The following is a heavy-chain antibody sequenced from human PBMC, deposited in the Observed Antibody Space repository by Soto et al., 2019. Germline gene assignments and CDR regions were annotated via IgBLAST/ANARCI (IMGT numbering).Heavy chain of an antibody. D-gene: IGHD2-21*02. Sequence: QITLKESGPTLVKPTQTLTLTCTFSGLSLSATGVGVGWIRQPPGKALEWLALIYWDDDKRYSPSLKSRLTITKDPSKNLVVLTMTNMDPVDTATYYCVQSRCGGDCLQSYSSHSYYGLDVWGQGTTVTVSS. CDR3: VQSRCGGDCLQSYSSHSYYGLDV. CDR1: GLSLSATGVG. CDR2: IYWDDDK. V-gene: IGHV2-5*02. J-gene: IGHJ6*02.